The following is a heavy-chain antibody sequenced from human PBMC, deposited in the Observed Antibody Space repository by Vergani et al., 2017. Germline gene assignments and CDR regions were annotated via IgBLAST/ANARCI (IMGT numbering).Heavy chain of an antibody. V-gene: IGHV1-69*01. Sequence: QVQLVQSGAEVKKPGSSVKVSCKASGGTFSNYAISWVRQAPGQGIEWMGGIIPIFGTANYAQKFQGRVTITEDESKSTAYIELSSLRAEDKGVYYWATGMAASGFLYWGQGTRVTVSS. J-gene: IGHJ4*02. CDR3: ATGMAASGFLY. D-gene: IGHD6-13*01. CDR1: GGTFSNYA. CDR2: IIPIFGTA.